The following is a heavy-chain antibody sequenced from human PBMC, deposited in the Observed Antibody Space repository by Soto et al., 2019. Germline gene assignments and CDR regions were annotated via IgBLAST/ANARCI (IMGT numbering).Heavy chain of an antibody. CDR1: GGSIGSSSYY. D-gene: IGHD3-16*01. CDR3: AFGEADDFDY. CDR2: IYYSGST. V-gene: IGHV4-39*01. J-gene: IGHJ4*02. Sequence: SETLSLTCTVSGGSIGSSSYYWGWIRQPPGKGLEWIGSIYYSGSTYYNPSLKSRVTISVDTSKNQFSLKLSSVTAADTAVYYCAFGEADDFDYWGQGTLVTVSS.